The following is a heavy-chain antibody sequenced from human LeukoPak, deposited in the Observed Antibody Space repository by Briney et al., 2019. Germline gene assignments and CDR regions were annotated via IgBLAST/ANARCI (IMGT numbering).Heavy chain of an antibody. D-gene: IGHD6-19*01. Sequence: GGSLRLSCSASGFPFSSYAMHWVRQAPGKGLEYVSAISDSGGSTYYADSVKGRFTISRDNSKNTVYLQMISLRAEDTAVYHCAKEAGNGWSYFDYWGQGTLVTVSS. J-gene: IGHJ4*02. CDR1: GFPFSSYA. V-gene: IGHV3-23*01. CDR2: ISDSGGST. CDR3: AKEAGNGWSYFDY.